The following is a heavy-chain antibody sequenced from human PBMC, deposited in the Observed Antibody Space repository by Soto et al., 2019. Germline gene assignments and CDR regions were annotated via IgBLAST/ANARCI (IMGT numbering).Heavy chain of an antibody. D-gene: IGHD3-10*02. CDR2: INRSGST. J-gene: IGHJ6*02. V-gene: IGHV4-34*01. CDR3: ARGEPVRGVIIIGGYYGMDV. Sequence: LSLTCAVYGGSFSGYYWSWIRQPPGKGLEWIGEINRSGSTNYNPSLKSRVTISVDTSKNQFSLKLSSVTAADTAVYYCARGEPVRGVIIIGGYYGMDVWGQGTTVTVSS. CDR1: GGSFSGYY.